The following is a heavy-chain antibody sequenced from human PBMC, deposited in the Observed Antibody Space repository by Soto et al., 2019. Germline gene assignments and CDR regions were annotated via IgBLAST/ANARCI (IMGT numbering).Heavy chain of an antibody. CDR1: GYTFTGYY. D-gene: IGHD3-16*02. V-gene: IGHV1-2*04. CDR3: AREAALYRDPSFDY. J-gene: IGHJ4*02. CDR2: INPNSGGT. Sequence: QVQLVQSGAEVKKPGASVKVSCKASGYTFTGYYMHWVRQAPGQGLEWMGWINPNSGGTNYAQKFQGWVTMTRDTSISAAYMELSRLRSDDTAVYYCAREAALYRDPSFDYWCQGPLVTVSS.